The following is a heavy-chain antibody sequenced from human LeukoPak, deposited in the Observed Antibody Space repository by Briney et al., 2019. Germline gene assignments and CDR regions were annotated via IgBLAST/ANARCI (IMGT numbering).Heavy chain of an antibody. CDR1: GFTFSSYG. J-gene: IGHJ3*02. Sequence: GGSLRLSCAASGFTFSSYGMHWVRQAPGKGLEWVAFIRYDGSNKYYADSVKGRFTISRDNSKNTLYLQMNSLRAEDTAVYYCAKDQYYYDSSGYFRIWGQGTMVTVSS. D-gene: IGHD3-22*01. CDR3: AKDQYYYDSSGYFRI. CDR2: IRYDGSNK. V-gene: IGHV3-30*02.